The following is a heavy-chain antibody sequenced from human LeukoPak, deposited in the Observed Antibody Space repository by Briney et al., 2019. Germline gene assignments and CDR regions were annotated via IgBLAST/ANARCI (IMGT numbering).Heavy chain of an antibody. CDR1: GGSISTYY. V-gene: IGHV4-59*01. J-gene: IGHJ4*02. CDR3: TRGRDFWSGYSFDC. D-gene: IGHD3-3*01. Sequence: PSETLSLTCTVSGGSISTYYWSWIRQPPGKGLEWIGYVYYSGSTEYNPSLQSRVTISVDTSKIQFSLKLSSVTAADTAVYYCTRGRDFWSGYSFDCWGQGTLVTVSS. CDR2: VYYSGST.